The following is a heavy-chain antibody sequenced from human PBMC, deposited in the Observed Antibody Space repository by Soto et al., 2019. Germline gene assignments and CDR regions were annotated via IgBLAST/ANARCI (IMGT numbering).Heavy chain of an antibody. CDR3: ALSLAKFREYSSSAGGVNWFDP. Sequence: QITLKESGPTLVNPTQTLTLTCTFSGFSLSTSGVGVGWIRQPPGKALEWLALIYWDDDKRYSPSLKSRLTITKDTSKNQVVLTMTNMDPVDTATYYCALSLAKFREYSSSAGGVNWFDPWGQGTLVTVSS. V-gene: IGHV2-5*02. J-gene: IGHJ5*02. D-gene: IGHD6-6*01. CDR2: IYWDDDK. CDR1: GFSLSTSGVG.